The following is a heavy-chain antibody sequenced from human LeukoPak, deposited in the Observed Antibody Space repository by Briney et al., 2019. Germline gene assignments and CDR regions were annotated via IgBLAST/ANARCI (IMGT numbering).Heavy chain of an antibody. J-gene: IGHJ4*02. CDR1: GFTFSSYA. Sequence: HGGSLRLSCAASGFTFSSYAMSWVRQAPGKGLEWVSAISGSGGSTYYADSVKGRFTISRDNSKNTLYLQMNSLRAEDTAVYYCAKCPYYYGSGSPVFFDYWGQGTLVTVSS. CDR2: ISGSGGST. V-gene: IGHV3-23*01. CDR3: AKCPYYYGSGSPVFFDY. D-gene: IGHD3-10*01.